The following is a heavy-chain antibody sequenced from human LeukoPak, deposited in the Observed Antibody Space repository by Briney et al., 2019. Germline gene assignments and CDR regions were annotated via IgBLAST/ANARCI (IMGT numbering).Heavy chain of an antibody. Sequence: GGSLRLSCAASGFTFSNSAMNWVRQAPGRGLEWVSAITSGGTALYPDSVKGRFTISRDNSKNTLYLQMDSLRAEDTAVYYCARDKAHAAADYWGQGTLVTVPS. J-gene: IGHJ4*02. V-gene: IGHV3-23*01. CDR3: ARDKAHAAADY. CDR2: ITSGGTA. CDR1: GFTFSNSA. D-gene: IGHD6-13*01.